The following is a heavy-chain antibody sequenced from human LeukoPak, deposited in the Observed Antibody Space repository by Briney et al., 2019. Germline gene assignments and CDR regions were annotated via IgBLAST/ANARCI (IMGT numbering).Heavy chain of an antibody. J-gene: IGHJ6*03. V-gene: IGHV4-4*07. D-gene: IGHD3-3*01. CDR3: ARDFTIFGAALTYYYYYMDV. Sequence: SETLSLTCTVSGGSISSYYWSWIRQPAGKGLEWIGRIYTSGSTNYNPSLKSRVTMSVDTSKNQFSLKLSSVTAADTAVYYCARDFTIFGAALTYYYYYMDVWGKGTTVTVSS. CDR2: IYTSGST. CDR1: GGSISSYY.